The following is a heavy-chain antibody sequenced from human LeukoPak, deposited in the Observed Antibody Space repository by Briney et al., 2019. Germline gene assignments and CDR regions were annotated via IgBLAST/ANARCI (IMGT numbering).Heavy chain of an antibody. CDR1: GGSISSINYY. D-gene: IGHD3-10*01. CDR3: ARSELLWFGKVNSGFDF. CDR2: IYYSGST. Sequence: PSETLSLTCTVSGGSISSINYYWGWIRQPPGKGLEWIGNIYYSGSTYYNPSLKSRVTISVDTSRNQFSLKMSSVTAADTAMYYCARSELLWFGKVNSGFDFWGQGTLVTVSS. J-gene: IGHJ4*02. V-gene: IGHV4-39*07.